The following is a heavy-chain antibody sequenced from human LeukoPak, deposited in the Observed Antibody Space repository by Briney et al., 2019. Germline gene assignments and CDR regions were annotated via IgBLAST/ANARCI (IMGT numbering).Heavy chain of an antibody. CDR3: ARQHDSYYYYYIDV. J-gene: IGHJ6*03. Sequence: SETLSLTCAVSGYSISNNYYWVWIRQPPGRGLEWIGSLYHSDSAYYNASLRSRVSMSGDTSKNQFSLTLSFVTAADTAVYYCARQHDSYYYYYIDVWGSGTTVTVSS. CDR1: GYSISNNYY. CDR2: LYHSDSA. V-gene: IGHV4-38-2*01.